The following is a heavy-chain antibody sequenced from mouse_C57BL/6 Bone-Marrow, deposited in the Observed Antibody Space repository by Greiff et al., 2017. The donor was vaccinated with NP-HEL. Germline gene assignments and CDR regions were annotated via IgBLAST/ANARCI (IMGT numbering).Heavy chain of an antibody. Sequence: ESGPGILQSSQTLSLTCSFSGFSLSTSGMGVSWIRQPSGKGLEWLAHIYWDDDKRYNPSLKSRLTISKDTSRNQVFLKITSVDTADTATYYCARLRWLLPFYAMDYWGQGTSVTVSS. V-gene: IGHV8-12*01. J-gene: IGHJ4*01. D-gene: IGHD2-3*01. CDR2: IYWDDDK. CDR3: ARLRWLLPFYAMDY. CDR1: GFSLSTSGMG.